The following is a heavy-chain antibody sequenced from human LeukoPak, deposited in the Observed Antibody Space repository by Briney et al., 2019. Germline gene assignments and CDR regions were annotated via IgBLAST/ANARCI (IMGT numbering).Heavy chain of an antibody. CDR1: GGSISSYY. CDR2: IYHSGST. CDR3: ARGSGLHLYWFDP. V-gene: IGHV4-59*12. J-gene: IGHJ5*02. Sequence: SETLSLTCTVSGGSISSYYWSWIRQPPGKGLEWIGEIYHSGSTNYNPSLKSRVTISVDKSKNQFSLKLSSVTAADTAVYYCARGSGLHLYWFDPWGQGTLVTVSS. D-gene: IGHD6-19*01.